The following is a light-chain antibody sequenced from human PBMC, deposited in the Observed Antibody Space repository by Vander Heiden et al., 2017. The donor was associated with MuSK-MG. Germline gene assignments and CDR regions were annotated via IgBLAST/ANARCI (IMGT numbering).Light chain of an antibody. Sequence: SYELTQPPSVSVSPGKTARITCSGDALPHQYAYCYHRKPGPAPVLVIYKGNERPSGIPVRFSGSSSGTTVTLTISGVQAEDAADYYCQSADSSAFVVFGGGTTLTVL. J-gene: IGLJ2*01. CDR1: ALPHQY. CDR3: QSADSSAFVV. CDR2: KGN. V-gene: IGLV3-25*03.